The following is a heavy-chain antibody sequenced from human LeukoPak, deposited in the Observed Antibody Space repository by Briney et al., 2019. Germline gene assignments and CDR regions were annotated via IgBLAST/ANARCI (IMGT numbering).Heavy chain of an antibody. CDR1: GGSFSGYY. CDR3: ATLGA. D-gene: IGHD3-16*01. Sequence: PSVTLSLTCAVYGGSFSGYYGSWIRQPPGKGLEWIGEINHSGSTNYNPSLKSRVTISVDTSKNQFSLKLISVTAADTAVYYCATLGAWGQGTLVTVSS. J-gene: IGHJ5*02. CDR2: INHSGST. V-gene: IGHV4-34*01.